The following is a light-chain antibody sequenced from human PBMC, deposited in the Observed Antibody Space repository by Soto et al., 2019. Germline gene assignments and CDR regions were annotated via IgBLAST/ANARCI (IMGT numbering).Light chain of an antibody. V-gene: IGKV3-20*01. CDR1: QSVSNNY. Sequence: VLTQSPGTLSLSPVERATLSCRASQSVSNNYLAWYQQKPGQGPRLLIFGSSDRATGIPDRFSGSGSGTDFTLTISRLEPEDFAVYYCQQYGSPPPYTFGQGTKLEIK. J-gene: IGKJ2*01. CDR3: QQYGSPPPYT. CDR2: GSS.